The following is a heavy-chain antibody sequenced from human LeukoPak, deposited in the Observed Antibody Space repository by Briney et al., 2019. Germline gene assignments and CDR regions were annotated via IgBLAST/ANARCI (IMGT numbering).Heavy chain of an antibody. V-gene: IGHV1-69*06. J-gene: IGHJ6*03. CDR3: AKTTVTTEYMDV. D-gene: IGHD4-17*01. CDR2: IIPIFGTA. CDR1: GGTFSSYA. Sequence: SVKVSCKASGGTFSSYAISWVRQAPGQGLEWMGGIIPIFGTANYAQKFQGRVTITADKSTSTAYMELSSLRSEDTAVYYCAKTTVTTEYMDVWGKGTTVTVSS.